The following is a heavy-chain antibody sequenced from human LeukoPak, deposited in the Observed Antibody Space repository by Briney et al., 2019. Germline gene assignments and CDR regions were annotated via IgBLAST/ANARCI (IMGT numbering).Heavy chain of an antibody. CDR1: GFTFSGYA. Sequence: PGGSLRLSCAASGFTFSGYAMHWVRQAPGKGLEWVSVISYDGSNEYYADSVKGRFTISRDKSKNTLYLQINSLSVEETAVYYCARVGYYASGPFSYFDYWGQGTLVTVSS. CDR3: ARVGYYASGPFSYFDY. D-gene: IGHD3-10*01. J-gene: IGHJ4*02. CDR2: ISYDGSNE. V-gene: IGHV3-30-3*01.